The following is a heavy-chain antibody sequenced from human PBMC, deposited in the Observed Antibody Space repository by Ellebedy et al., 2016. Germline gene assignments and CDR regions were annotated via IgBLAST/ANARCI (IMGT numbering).Heavy chain of an antibody. CDR3: ARDRDYCSRTSCYVGYEH. J-gene: IGHJ4*02. Sequence: GGSLRLXXAASGFIFSSYSMNWVRQAPGKGLEWVSSISSSSTYIYYADSVKGRFTLSRDNANNSLYLQMNSLRAEDTAVYYCARDRDYCSRTSCYVGYEHWGQGTLVTVSS. V-gene: IGHV3-21*01. CDR2: ISSSSTYI. D-gene: IGHD2-2*01. CDR1: GFIFSSYS.